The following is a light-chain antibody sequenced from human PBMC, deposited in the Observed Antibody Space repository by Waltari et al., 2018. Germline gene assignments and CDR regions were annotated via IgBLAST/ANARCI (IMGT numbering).Light chain of an antibody. J-gene: IGKJ1*01. Sequence: EIVLTQSPGTLSLSPGERATLSCRASQTVNSKYLVWYQQKPAQAPRLLIYDASTSATGIPDRFSGSGSGTGFTLTISRLEPEDFAVYYCQQYGGSPWTFGQGTKVESK. CDR3: QQYGGSPWT. CDR1: QTVNSKY. V-gene: IGKV3-20*01. CDR2: DAS.